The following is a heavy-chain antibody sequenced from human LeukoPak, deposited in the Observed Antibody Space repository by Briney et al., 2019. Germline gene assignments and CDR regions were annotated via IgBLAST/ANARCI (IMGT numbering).Heavy chain of an antibody. CDR2: IYSGGST. CDR1: GFTVSSNY. D-gene: IGHD3-22*01. Sequence: PGGSLRISCAASGFTVSSNYMSWVRQAPGKGLEWVSVIYSGGSTYYADSVKGRFTISRDNSKNTLYLQMNSLRAEDTAVYYCAREFYYDSSGGFDYWGQGTLVTVSS. V-gene: IGHV3-53*01. CDR3: AREFYYDSSGGFDY. J-gene: IGHJ4*02.